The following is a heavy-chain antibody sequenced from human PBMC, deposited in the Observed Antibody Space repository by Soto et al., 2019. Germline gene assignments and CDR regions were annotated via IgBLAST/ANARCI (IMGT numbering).Heavy chain of an antibody. D-gene: IGHD3-10*01. Sequence: QITLKESGPTLVKPTQTLTLTCTFSGFSLSTSGVGVGWIRQPPGKALEWLAVIYWDDDKRYSSSLKSRLTITKDTSKNQVVVTMANMDPVDTATYYCAHHPYYGLGSYSFDYWGQGILVTVSS. V-gene: IGHV2-5*02. J-gene: IGHJ4*02. CDR3: AHHPYYGLGSYSFDY. CDR2: IYWDDDK. CDR1: GFSLSTSGVG.